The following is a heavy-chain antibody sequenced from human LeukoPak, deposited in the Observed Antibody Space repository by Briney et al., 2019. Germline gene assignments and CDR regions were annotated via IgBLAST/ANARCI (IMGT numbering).Heavy chain of an antibody. CDR3: ARDLPRSYFDY. J-gene: IGHJ4*02. V-gene: IGHV4-30-2*01. D-gene: IGHD5/OR15-5a*01. CDR2: IYHSGST. Sequence: PSETLSLTCTVSGGSISSGGYYWSWIRQPPGKGLEWIGYIYHSGSTYYNPSLKSRVTISVDRSKNQFSLKLSSVTAADTAVYYCARDLPRSYFDYWGQGTLVTVSS. CDR1: GGSISSGGYY.